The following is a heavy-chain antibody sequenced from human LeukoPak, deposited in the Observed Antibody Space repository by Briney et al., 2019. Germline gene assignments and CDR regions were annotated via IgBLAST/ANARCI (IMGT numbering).Heavy chain of an antibody. CDR1: GYSISSGYY. Sequence: KPSETLSLTCAVSGYSISSGYYWGWIRQPPGKGLEWIGSIYHSGSTYYNPSLKSRVTISVDTSKNQFPLKLSSVTAADTAVYYCARQDTAMVSDYWGQGTLVTVSS. D-gene: IGHD5-18*01. CDR2: IYHSGST. V-gene: IGHV4-38-2*01. J-gene: IGHJ4*02. CDR3: ARQDTAMVSDY.